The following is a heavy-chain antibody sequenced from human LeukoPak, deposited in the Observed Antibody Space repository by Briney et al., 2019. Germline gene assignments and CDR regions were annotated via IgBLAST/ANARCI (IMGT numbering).Heavy chain of an antibody. V-gene: IGHV4-61*01. Sequence: SETLSLTCTVSGGSVSSSRYYWSWIRQPPGKGLEWIGYIYYTGSTNYNPSLKSRVTISVDTSKNQFSLKLSSVTAADTAVYYCARDPGGYSYGSLYFDYWGQGTLVTVSS. CDR2: IYYTGST. CDR1: GGSVSSSRYY. D-gene: IGHD5-18*01. J-gene: IGHJ4*02. CDR3: ARDPGGYSYGSLYFDY.